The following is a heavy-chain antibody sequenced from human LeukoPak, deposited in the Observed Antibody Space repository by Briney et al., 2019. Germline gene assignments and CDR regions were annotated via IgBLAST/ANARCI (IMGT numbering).Heavy chain of an antibody. V-gene: IGHV1-46*01. J-gene: IGHJ6*02. CDR3: AREYVLRFLEWPPSYYYGMDV. CDR1: GYTFTRYY. Sequence: ASVNVSCLASGYTFTRYYMHWVRQAPGQGLEWMGIINPSGGSTSYAQKFQGRVTMTRDTSTSTVYMELSSLRSEDTAVYYCAREYVLRFLEWPPSYYYGMDVWGQGTTVTVSS. D-gene: IGHD3-3*01. CDR2: INPSGGST.